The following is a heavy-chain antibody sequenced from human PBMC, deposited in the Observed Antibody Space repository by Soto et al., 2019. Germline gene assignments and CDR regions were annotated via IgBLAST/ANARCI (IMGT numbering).Heavy chain of an antibody. CDR1: GYSSPNYW. V-gene: IGHV5-51*01. D-gene: IGHD6-13*01. J-gene: IGHJ6*02. CDR3: ASRAAAHGLDV. CDR2: IYPGDSDT. Sequence: GESLKISCKSSGYSSPNYWIAWVRQMPGKGLEWMGIIYPGDSDTRYSPSFQGQVTISADKSISTAYLQWSSLKASAPAMYYCASRAAAHGLDVWGQGTTVTVSS.